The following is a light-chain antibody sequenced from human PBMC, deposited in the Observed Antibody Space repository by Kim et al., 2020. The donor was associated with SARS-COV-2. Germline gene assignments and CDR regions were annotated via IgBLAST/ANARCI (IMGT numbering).Light chain of an antibody. Sequence: SVKLTCTLSSGHSSYAIAWHQQQPQKGPRYLMKVNSDGSHSRGDGVPDRFSGSSSGAEHYLIISSLQSEDEGDYYCQTWGTGIQWVFGGGTKLTVL. CDR2: VNSDGSH. CDR1: SGHSSYA. CDR3: QTWGTGIQWV. J-gene: IGLJ3*02. V-gene: IGLV4-69*01.